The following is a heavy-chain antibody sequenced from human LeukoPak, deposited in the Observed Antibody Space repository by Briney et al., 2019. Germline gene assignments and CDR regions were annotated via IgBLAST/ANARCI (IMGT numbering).Heavy chain of an antibody. CDR1: GFTFSSYW. CDR3: ARDNVGTGPTHLDY. CDR2: IKEDGGEK. V-gene: IGHV3-7*01. D-gene: IGHD1-1*01. Sequence: GGSLRLSCAASGFTFSSYWMSWVRQAPGKGLEWVANIKEDGGEKYSVDSVKGRFTISRDNAMNSLYLEMNSLRAEDTALYYCARDNVGTGPTHLDYWGQGALVTVSS. J-gene: IGHJ4*02.